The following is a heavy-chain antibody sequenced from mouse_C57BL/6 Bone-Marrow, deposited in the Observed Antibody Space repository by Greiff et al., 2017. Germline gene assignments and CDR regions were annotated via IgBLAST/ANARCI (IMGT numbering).Heavy chain of an antibody. CDR3: ASYDGYPAWFAY. Sequence: QVQLKESGPGLVQPSQSLSITCTVSGFSLTSYGVHWVRQSPGKGLEWLGVIWSGGSTDYNAAFISRLSISKDNSTSQVFFKMNSLQADDTAIDYCASYDGYPAWFAYWGQGTLVTVSA. V-gene: IGHV2-2*01. CDR2: IWSGGST. D-gene: IGHD2-3*01. CDR1: GFSLTSYG. J-gene: IGHJ3*01.